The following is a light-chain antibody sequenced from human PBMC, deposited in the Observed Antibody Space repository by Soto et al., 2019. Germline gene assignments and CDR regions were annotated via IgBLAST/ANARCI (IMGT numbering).Light chain of an antibody. CDR2: GRS. V-gene: IGKV3D-15*03. CDR1: KSVRSD. Sequence: EIVMTQSPATLSVPPGDSATFSCRASKSVRSDLAWYQQKPGQAPRLLIYGRSIRAADIPDRFSGSGSRTEFNLTISLLPSEDFAVKCRHPYTAWPVITFSQGTRVEI. J-gene: IGKJ5*01. CDR3: HPYTAWPVIT.